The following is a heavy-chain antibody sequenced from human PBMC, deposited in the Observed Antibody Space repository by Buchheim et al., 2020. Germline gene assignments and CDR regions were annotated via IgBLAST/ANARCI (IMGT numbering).Heavy chain of an antibody. J-gene: IGHJ4*02. CDR2: INQDGSGK. CDR3: ASWAGRDY. D-gene: IGHD7-27*01. CDR1: GFSLSNHW. V-gene: IGHV3-7*01. Sequence: EVQLVESGGGLVQPGGSLRLSCAVSGFSLSNHWMTWVRRAPGKGLQWVANINQDGSGKFYVDAVKGRFTISRDGAKNSLYLQMNSLRAEDTAIYYCASWAGRDYWGQGT.